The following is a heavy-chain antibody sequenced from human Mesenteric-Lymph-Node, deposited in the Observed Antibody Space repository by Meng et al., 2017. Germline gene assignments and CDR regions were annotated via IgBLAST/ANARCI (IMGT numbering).Heavy chain of an antibody. CDR3: ARPFYYDRQFPFED. CDR2: IYTSGST. CDR1: GGSISSYY. V-gene: IGHV4-4*07. Sequence: GSLRLSCTVSGGSISSYYWSWIRQPAGKGLEWIGRIYTSGSTNYNPSLKSRVTMSVDTSKNQFSLKLSSVTAADTAVYYCARPFYYDRQFPFEDWGQGTLVTVSS. J-gene: IGHJ4*02. D-gene: IGHD3-22*01.